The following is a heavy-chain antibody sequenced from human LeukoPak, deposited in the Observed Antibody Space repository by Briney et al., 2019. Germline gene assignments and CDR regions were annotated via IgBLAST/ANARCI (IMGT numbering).Heavy chain of an antibody. J-gene: IGHJ3*02. Sequence: QSGGSLRLSCAASGFTFSSYAMSWVRQAPGKGLVWVSRINTDGSRITYADSVKGRFTISRDNAMNTVYLQMNSLRAEDTAVYYCARDLDITMIGVAYDAFDIWGQGTMVTVSS. CDR3: ARDLDITMIGVAYDAFDI. D-gene: IGHD3-22*01. V-gene: IGHV3-74*01. CDR2: INTDGSRI. CDR1: GFTFSSYA.